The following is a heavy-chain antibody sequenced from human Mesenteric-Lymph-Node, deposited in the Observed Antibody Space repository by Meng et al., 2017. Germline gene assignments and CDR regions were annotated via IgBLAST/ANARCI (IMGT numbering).Heavy chain of an antibody. J-gene: IGHJ4*02. D-gene: IGHD6-13*01. CDR1: GGSFSGYY. V-gene: IGHV4-34*01. CDR2: INHSGST. Sequence: QVQLQQGVRGLLKPSETLSLTFACDGGSFSGYYWSWIRQPPGKGLEWIGEINHSGSTNYNPSLKSRVTISVDTSKNQFSLKLSSVTAADTAVYYCARGSSSSWYFGYWGQGTLVTVSS. CDR3: ARGSSSSWYFGY.